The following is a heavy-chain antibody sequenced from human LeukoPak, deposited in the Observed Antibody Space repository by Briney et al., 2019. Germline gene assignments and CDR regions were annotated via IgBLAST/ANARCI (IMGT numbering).Heavy chain of an antibody. Sequence: TGGSLRLSCAASGFSFNIYAMSWVRQAPGKGLEWVSAISGSGADAHHADSVRGRFAISKDHSKKTLYLQMNNLRVEDTAIYYCTKIGDYGALEASDVWGQGTMVIVSS. D-gene: IGHD4-17*01. CDR2: ISGSGADA. CDR1: GFSFNIYA. CDR3: TKIGDYGALEASDV. V-gene: IGHV3-23*01. J-gene: IGHJ3*01.